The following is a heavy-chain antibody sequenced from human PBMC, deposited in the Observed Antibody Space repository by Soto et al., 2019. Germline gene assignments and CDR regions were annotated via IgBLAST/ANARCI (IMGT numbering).Heavy chain of an antibody. J-gene: IGHJ6*03. CDR1: GFTVSSNY. D-gene: IGHD4-4*01. Sequence: EVQLVESGGGLVQPGGSLRLSCAASGFTVSSNYMSWVRQAPGKGLEWVSVIYSGGSTYYADSVKGRFTISSHNSKNTLYLQLDSLRAEDKAVYYCARVGVVESDAYSNYGAGYYYYYYMDVCGKGTTVTVSS. CDR2: IYSGGST. CDR3: ARVGVVESDAYSNYGAGYYYYYYMDV. V-gene: IGHV3-53*04.